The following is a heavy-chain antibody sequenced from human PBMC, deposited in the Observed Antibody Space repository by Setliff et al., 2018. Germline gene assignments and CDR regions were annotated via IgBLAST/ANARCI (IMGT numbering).Heavy chain of an antibody. CDR3: ARINFYVSSGYYYAPDY. D-gene: IGHD3-22*01. V-gene: IGHV1-46*01. CDR2: VNPGGGSS. CDR1: GYTFTSYY. J-gene: IGHJ4*02. Sequence: ASVKVSCKASGYTFTSYYMHWVRQAPGQGLEWMGMVNPGGGSSTSTQRFQGRVTMTRDTSTNTAYMELNSLTSDDTAIYYCARINFYVSSGYYYAPDYWGPGTLVTVSS.